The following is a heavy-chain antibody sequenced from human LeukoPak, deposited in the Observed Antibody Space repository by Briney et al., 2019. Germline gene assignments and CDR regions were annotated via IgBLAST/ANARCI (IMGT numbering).Heavy chain of an antibody. Sequence: NPSETLSLTCTVSGGSITNYYWSWIRQPPGKGLEWIGYIYNSGSTNYNPSLKSRVTISVDTSKNQFSLKLSSVTAADAAVYYCARGPVLAWTFVIWGHGTMVTVSS. J-gene: IGHJ3*02. D-gene: IGHD1-1*01. V-gene: IGHV4-59*01. CDR3: ARGPVLAWTFVI. CDR1: GGSITNYY. CDR2: IYNSGST.